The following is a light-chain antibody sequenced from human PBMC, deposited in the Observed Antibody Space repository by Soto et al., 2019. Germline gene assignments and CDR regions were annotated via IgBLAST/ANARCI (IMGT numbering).Light chain of an antibody. V-gene: IGKV3-20*01. CDR2: GAS. CDR3: QQYATSPT. Sequence: DIVLTQSSAALSLSPGERGTLSSSASQSVGRIFAWCQQHPGRAPRLLMYGASNRDTGIPGRFGSSGSGTDFSLTISRLEPVGFVVYYCQQYATSPTFGQGTKVDIK. J-gene: IGKJ1*01. CDR1: QSVGRI.